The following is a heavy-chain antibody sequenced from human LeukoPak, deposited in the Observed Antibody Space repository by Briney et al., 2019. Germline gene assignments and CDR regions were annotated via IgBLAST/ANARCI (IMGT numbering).Heavy chain of an antibody. CDR1: GGSISSYY. Sequence: PSETLSLTCTVSGGSISSYYWSWIRQPPGKGLEWIGYIYYSGSTNYNPSLKSRVTISVDTSMNQFSLNLSSVTAADTAVYYCARHAYSSRGDDAFDIWGQGTMVTVSS. J-gene: IGHJ3*02. CDR3: ARHAYSSRGDDAFDI. V-gene: IGHV4-59*08. CDR2: IYYSGST. D-gene: IGHD6-13*01.